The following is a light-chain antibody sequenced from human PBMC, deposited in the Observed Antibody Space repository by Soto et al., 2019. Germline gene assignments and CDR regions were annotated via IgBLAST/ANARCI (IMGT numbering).Light chain of an antibody. CDR2: DAS. J-gene: IGKJ1*01. CDR1: QSVRSK. V-gene: IGKV3-20*01. Sequence: EMVLTQSPASLSVSPGERATLSCRASQSVRSKVAWYQQKPGQAPRLLIYDASSRATGIPDRFSGSGSGTDFTLTISRLEPEDFAVYYCQQYGGSPRTFGQGTKVDIK. CDR3: QQYGGSPRT.